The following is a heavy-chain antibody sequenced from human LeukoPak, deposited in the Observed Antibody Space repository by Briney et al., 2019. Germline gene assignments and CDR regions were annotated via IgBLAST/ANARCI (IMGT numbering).Heavy chain of an antibody. CDR1: GYTFTSYY. CDR2: INPNSGGT. D-gene: IGHD6-19*01. J-gene: IGHJ4*02. Sequence: GASVTVSFTASGYTFTSYYMHWVRLAHGQGLEWMGWINPNSGGTNYAQKFQGRVTMTRDTSISTAYMELSRLRSDDTAVYYCARGYSSGWYVFDYWGQGTLVTVSS. CDR3: ARGYSSGWYVFDY. V-gene: IGHV1-2*02.